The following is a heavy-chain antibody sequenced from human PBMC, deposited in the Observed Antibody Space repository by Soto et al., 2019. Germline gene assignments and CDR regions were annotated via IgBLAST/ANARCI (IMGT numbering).Heavy chain of an antibody. J-gene: IGHJ2*01. V-gene: IGHV3-23*01. CDR2: ISGSGGST. CDR1: GFTFSIYA. Sequence: EVQLLESGGGLVQPGGSLRLSCAASGFTFSIYAMNWVRQAPGKGLEWVSVISGSGGSTYYADSVKGRFTISRDNSKNTLYLKMSRLSVDDTAVSSNTRSTVGRYFELRGSGTLVTVSS. CDR3: TRSTVGRYFEL. D-gene: IGHD2-2*01.